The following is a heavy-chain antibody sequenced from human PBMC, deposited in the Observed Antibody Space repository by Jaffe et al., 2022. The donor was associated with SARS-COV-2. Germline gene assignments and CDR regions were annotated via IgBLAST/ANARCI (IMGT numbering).Heavy chain of an antibody. D-gene: IGHD3-22*01. J-gene: IGHJ6*02. V-gene: IGHV3-15*01. CDR3: TTNYYDSSGYYFPLYYYYGMDV. CDR2: IKSKTDGGTT. CDR1: GFTFSNAW. Sequence: EVQLVESGGGLVKPGGSLRLSCAASGFTFSNAWMSWVRQAPGKGLEWVGRIKSKTDGGTTDYAAPVKGRFTISRDDSKNTLYLQMNSLKTEDTAVYYCTTNYYDSSGYYFPLYYYYGMDVWGQGTTVTVSS.